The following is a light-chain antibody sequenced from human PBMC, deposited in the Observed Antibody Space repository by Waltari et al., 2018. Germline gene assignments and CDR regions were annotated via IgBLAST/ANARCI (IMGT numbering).Light chain of an antibody. J-gene: IGKJ1*01. CDR3: QQYYSYPVT. CDR2: ASS. V-gene: IGKV1-8*01. Sequence: AIRLTQSPSSIAASTGDRVTITCRASQGVGSYLAWYQQKSGRAPKLLLYASSSLEAEVPSRFGGSGSRTDFTLTISCLQSEDFASYFCQQYYSYPVTFGQGTRV. CDR1: QGVGSY.